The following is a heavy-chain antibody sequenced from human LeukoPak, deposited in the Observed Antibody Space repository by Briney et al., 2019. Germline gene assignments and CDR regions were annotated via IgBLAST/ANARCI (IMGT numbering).Heavy chain of an antibody. CDR2: ISYDGSNK. CDR3: ARDFSPGSSWYNRANWFDP. V-gene: IGHV3-30-3*01. Sequence: GGSLRLSCAASGFTFSSYAMHWVRQAPGKGLEWVAVISYDGSNKYYADSVKGRFTISRDNSKNTLYLQMNSLRAEDTAVYYCARDFSPGSSWYNRANWFDPWGQGTLVTVSS. CDR1: GFTFSSYA. J-gene: IGHJ5*02. D-gene: IGHD6-13*01.